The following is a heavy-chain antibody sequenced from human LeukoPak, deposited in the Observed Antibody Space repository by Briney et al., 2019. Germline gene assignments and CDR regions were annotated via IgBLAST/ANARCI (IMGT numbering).Heavy chain of an antibody. CDR2: IYSGGGT. V-gene: IGHV3-53*01. J-gene: IGHJ4*02. Sequence: GGSLRLSCAASGFTFSSYSMNWVRQAPGKGLEWVSVIYSGGGTYYADSVKGRFTISRDNSKNTLYLQMNSLRAEDTAVYYCATTTYGSGSYYIGYWGQGTLVTVSS. CDR3: ATTTYGSGSYYIGY. D-gene: IGHD3-10*01. CDR1: GFTFSSYS.